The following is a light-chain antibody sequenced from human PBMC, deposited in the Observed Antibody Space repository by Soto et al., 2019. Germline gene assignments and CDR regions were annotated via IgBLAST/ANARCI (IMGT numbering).Light chain of an antibody. J-gene: IGKJ4*01. V-gene: IGKV3-15*01. CDR3: PQYHNWLVT. Sequence: EVVMTQSPDTLSVIPGERATLSCRASQSVSSNLAWDQQKPGQAPRLLIYGASTRATGFPARFSASGSGTDFTLTVNSLQSEDIAVYYCPQYHNWLVTFGGRGKVDIK. CDR2: GAS. CDR1: QSVSSN.